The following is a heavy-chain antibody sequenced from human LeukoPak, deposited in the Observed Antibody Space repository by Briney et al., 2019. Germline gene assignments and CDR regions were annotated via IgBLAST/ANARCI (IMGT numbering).Heavy chain of an antibody. CDR2: IYTSGST. CDR3: ARGGRFLEWSLTNAFDI. Sequence: SSETLSLTCTVSGGSISSNYWSWIRQPAGKGLEWIGRIYTSGSTNYNPSLKSRVTMSVDMSKNQFSLKLSSVTAADTAVYYCARGGRFLEWSLTNAFDIWGQGTMVTVSS. V-gene: IGHV4-4*07. D-gene: IGHD3-3*01. CDR1: GGSISSNY. J-gene: IGHJ3*02.